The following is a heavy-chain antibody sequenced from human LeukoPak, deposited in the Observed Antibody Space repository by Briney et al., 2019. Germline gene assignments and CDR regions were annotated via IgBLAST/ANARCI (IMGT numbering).Heavy chain of an antibody. D-gene: IGHD3-16*02. CDR1: GYTFTGYY. J-gene: IGHJ4*02. Sequence: GASVKVTCKASGYTFTGYYMHWVRQAPGQGLEWMGWINPNSGGTNYAQKFQGRVTMTRDTSISTAYMELSRLRSDDTAVYYCARGGGYVWGSYRYFDYWGQGTLVTVSS. V-gene: IGHV1-2*02. CDR3: ARGGGYVWGSYRYFDY. CDR2: INPNSGGT.